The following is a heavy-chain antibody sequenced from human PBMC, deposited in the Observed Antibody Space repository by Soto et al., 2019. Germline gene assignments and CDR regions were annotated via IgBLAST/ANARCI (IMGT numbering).Heavy chain of an antibody. V-gene: IGHV3-23*01. CDR3: AKPVEGLRSEKN. Sequence: EVQLLESGGGLVQPGGSLRLSCAASRFTFSSYAMSWVRQAPGKGLEWVSAISGSGGSTYYADSVKGRFTISRDNSKNTLYLQMNSLRAEDTAVYYCAKPVEGLRSEKNWGQGTLVTVSS. CDR1: RFTFSSYA. D-gene: IGHD5-12*01. J-gene: IGHJ4*02. CDR2: ISGSGGST.